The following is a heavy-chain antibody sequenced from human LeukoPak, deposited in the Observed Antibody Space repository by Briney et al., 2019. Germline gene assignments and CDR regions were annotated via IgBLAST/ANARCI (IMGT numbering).Heavy chain of an antibody. CDR2: ISSSGSTI. J-gene: IGHJ1*01. Sequence: GGSLRLSCAASGFTFSDYYMSWIRQAPGKGLEWVSYISSSGSTIYYADSVKGRFTISRDNAKNSLYLQMNSLRAEDTAVYYCAKMHSIVVVTAILEYFQHWGQGTLVTVSS. D-gene: IGHD2-21*02. V-gene: IGHV3-11*01. CDR1: GFTFSDYY. CDR3: AKMHSIVVVTAILEYFQH.